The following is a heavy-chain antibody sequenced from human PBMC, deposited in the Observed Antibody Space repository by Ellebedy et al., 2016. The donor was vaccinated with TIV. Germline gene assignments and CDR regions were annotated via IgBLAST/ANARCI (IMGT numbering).Heavy chain of an antibody. CDR2: IKQDGSQK. CDR3: AREGVGGFDH. CDR1: GFTFSSYW. Sequence: PGGSLRLSCAASGFTFSSYWMSWIRQGPGKGHEWVANIKQDGSQKSYVDSVKGRFTISRDNAKNSVCLQMNSLRDEDTAVYYCAREGVGGFDHWGQGSLVTVFS. D-gene: IGHD1-26*01. J-gene: IGHJ4*02. V-gene: IGHV3-7*04.